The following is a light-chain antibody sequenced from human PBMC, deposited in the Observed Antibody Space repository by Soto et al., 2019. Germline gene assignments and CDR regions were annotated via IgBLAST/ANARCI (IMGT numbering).Light chain of an antibody. CDR3: ASCDDSLSGPGV. CDR1: NSNIVSDY. CDR2: RND. J-gene: IGLJ2*01. V-gene: IGLV1-47*01. Sequence: QSVLTQPPSASGTPGQRVTISCSGSNSNIVSDYVYWYQQLPGTAPTLLSYRNDQRPSGVSDRFSGSKSGTSASLAISGLRSEDEADYSRASCDDSLSGPGVFGGGTKLTVL.